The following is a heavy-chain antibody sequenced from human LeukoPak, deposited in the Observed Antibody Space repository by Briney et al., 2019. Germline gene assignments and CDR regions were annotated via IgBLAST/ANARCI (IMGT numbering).Heavy chain of an antibody. J-gene: IGHJ4*02. V-gene: IGHV3-21*01. Sequence: GGSLRLSCAASGFTFSSYSMNWVRQAPGKGLEWVSSISSSSSYIYYADSVKGRFTISRDNSKNTLYLQMNSLRAEDTAVYYCARASKVATEFDYWGQGTLVTVSS. CDR3: ARASKVATEFDY. CDR1: GFTFSSYS. D-gene: IGHD5-12*01. CDR2: ISSSSSYI.